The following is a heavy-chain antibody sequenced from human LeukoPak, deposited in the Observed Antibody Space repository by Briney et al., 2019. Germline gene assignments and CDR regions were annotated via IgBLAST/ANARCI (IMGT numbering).Heavy chain of an antibody. D-gene: IGHD3-3*01. CDR2: ISGSGGST. CDR1: EFSFSTYG. V-gene: IGHV3-23*01. Sequence: GGSLRLSCAASEFSFSTYGMHWVRQAPGKGLEWVSAISGSGGSTYCADSVKGRFTISRDNSKNTLYLQMNSLRAEDTAVYYCAKDSREAIFGVVINYWGQGTLVTVSS. J-gene: IGHJ4*02. CDR3: AKDSREAIFGVVINY.